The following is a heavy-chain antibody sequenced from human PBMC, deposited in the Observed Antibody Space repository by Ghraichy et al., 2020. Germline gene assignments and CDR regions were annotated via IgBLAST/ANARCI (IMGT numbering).Heavy chain of an antibody. CDR1: GFTFSSYA. V-gene: IGHV3-23*01. Sequence: GESLNISCAASGFTFSSYAMSWVRQAPGKGLEWVSAISGSGGSTYYADSVKGRFTISRDNSKNTLYLQMNSLRAEDTAVYYCAKGGNSGSYPPWGYYMDVWGKGTTVTVSS. CDR3: AKGGNSGSYPPWGYYMDV. D-gene: IGHD1-26*01. CDR2: ISGSGGST. J-gene: IGHJ6*03.